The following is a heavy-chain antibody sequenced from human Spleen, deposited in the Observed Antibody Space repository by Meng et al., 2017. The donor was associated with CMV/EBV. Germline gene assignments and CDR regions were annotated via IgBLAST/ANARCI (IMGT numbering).Heavy chain of an antibody. CDR1: GGSFSGYY. D-gene: IGHD2-2*01. V-gene: IGHV4-34*01. J-gene: IGHJ4*02. CDR3: ARHTSNTDY. Sequence: LSLTCAVYGGSFSGYYWSWSRQPPGKGMEWIGEINHSGSTNYNPSLKSRVTISVDTSKNQFSLKLRSVTAADTAVYYCARHTSNTDYWGQGTLVTVSS. CDR2: INHSGST.